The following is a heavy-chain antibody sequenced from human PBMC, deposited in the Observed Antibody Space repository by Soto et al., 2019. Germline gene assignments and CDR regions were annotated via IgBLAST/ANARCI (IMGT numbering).Heavy chain of an antibody. J-gene: IGHJ6*02. V-gene: IGHV1-69*18. D-gene: IGHD3-9*01. CDR2: LIPMFGTT. CDR1: GGTFSSYS. Sequence: QVQLVQSGAEVKTPGSSVKVSCKASGGTFSSYSINWVRQAPGQGLEWMGRLIPMFGTTDYAQRFQGRVTVPADESTSTASMEVTNLTSEDTAVYYCARAVVLTFTRFYDMDVWGQGTTVTVSS. CDR3: ARAVVLTFTRFYDMDV.